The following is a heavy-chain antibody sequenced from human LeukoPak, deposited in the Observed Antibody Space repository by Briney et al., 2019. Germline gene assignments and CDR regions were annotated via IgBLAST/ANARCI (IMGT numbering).Heavy chain of an antibody. CDR3: ARGGSQHTCDSSRAY. Sequence: PGGSLRLSCAASGFTFSSYRMIWVRQPPGKGLEWVSYMSSSISDIYYADSVKGRVTSSRDNAKNSMYLQMNSLRAEDTAVYYCARGGSQHTCDSSRAYWGQGTLVTVSS. V-gene: IGHV3-21*01. CDR2: MSSSISDI. D-gene: IGHD3-22*01. J-gene: IGHJ4*02. CDR1: GFTFSSYR.